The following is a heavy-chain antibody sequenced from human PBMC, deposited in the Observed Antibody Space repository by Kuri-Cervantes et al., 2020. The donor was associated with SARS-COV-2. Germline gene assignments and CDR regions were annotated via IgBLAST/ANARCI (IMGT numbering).Heavy chain of an antibody. V-gene: IGHV4-30-4*01. Sequence: LRLSCTVSGGSISSPDYYWSWIRQPPGKGLEWLGYIYYSGQAYHNPSLNSRLTLSIDRSKNQFSLNLTSVTAADTAVYYCARGFYDNSHWFDPWGQGTLVTVSS. CDR2: IYYSGQA. CDR3: ARGFYDNSHWFDP. J-gene: IGHJ5*02. CDR1: GGSISSPDYY. D-gene: IGHD3-22*01.